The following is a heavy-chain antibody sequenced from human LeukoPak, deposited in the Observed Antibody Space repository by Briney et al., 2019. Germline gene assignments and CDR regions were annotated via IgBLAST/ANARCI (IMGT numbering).Heavy chain of an antibody. V-gene: IGHV4-59*01. Sequence: PSETLSLTCTVSGGSISSYYWSWIRQPPGKGLEWIGYIYYSGSTNYNPSLKSRVTISVDTSKNQFSLKLSSVTAADTAMYYCARGGTAHFDYWGQGTLVTVSS. CDR1: GGSISSYY. J-gene: IGHJ4*02. CDR3: ARGGTAHFDY. D-gene: IGHD1-14*01. CDR2: IYYSGST.